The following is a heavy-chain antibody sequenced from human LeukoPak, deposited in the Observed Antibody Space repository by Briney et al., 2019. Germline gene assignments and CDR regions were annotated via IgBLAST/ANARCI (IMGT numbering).Heavy chain of an antibody. CDR2: IYYSGST. Sequence: SETLSLTCTVSGGSISSSSYYWGWIRQPPGKGLEWIGSIYYSGSTYYNPSLKSRVTISVDTSKNQFSLKLSSVTAADTAVYYCARQDEIAALDYWGQGTLVTVSS. CDR1: GGSISSSSYY. V-gene: IGHV4-39*01. CDR3: ARQDEIAALDY. D-gene: IGHD6-6*01. J-gene: IGHJ4*02.